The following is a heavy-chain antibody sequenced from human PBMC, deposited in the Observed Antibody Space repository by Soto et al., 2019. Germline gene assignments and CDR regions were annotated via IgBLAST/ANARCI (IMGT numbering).Heavy chain of an antibody. J-gene: IGHJ6*02. V-gene: IGHV1-69*12. CDR1: GGTFSNYA. D-gene: IGHD6-19*01. CDR2: IMPIFGRA. CDR3: ASWLKEAGIGGTYSYGMDV. Sequence: QVQLVQSGAEVKKPGSSVKVSCKSSGGTFSNYAFSWVRQAPGQGLEWLGGIMPIFGRADYAQKFRGRVTITADESTTTAHMELSSLRSEDTAVYYCASWLKEAGIGGTYSYGMDVWGQGTTVTVSS.